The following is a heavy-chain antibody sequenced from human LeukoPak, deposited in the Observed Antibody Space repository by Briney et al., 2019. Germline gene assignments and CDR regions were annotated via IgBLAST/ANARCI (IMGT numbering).Heavy chain of an antibody. CDR2: IYGSGIS. J-gene: IGHJ6*03. V-gene: IGHV4-4*07. CDR1: GGSIISNY. Sequence: PSETLSLTCTVSGGSIISNYWSWIRQSAGTGLEWIGRIYGSGISDYNPSLKSRVTMSLDTSRKQFSLRLTSVTAADTAVYYCARLKFYDSTGYSPGYYMDVWGKGTTVSVFS. CDR3: ARLKFYDSTGYSPGYYMDV. D-gene: IGHD3-22*01.